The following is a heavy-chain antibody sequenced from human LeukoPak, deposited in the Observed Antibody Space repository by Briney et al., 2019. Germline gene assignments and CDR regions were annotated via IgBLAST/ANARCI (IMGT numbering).Heavy chain of an antibody. Sequence: PGGSLRLSCTASGFTFSDFGMHWVRPAPGKGLEWVAFIQYDGAKDYYTDSVRGRFTVSRDNSKNTMYLQMNGLCADDSALYYCAKDQAGGWGQGTLVTVSS. CDR1: GFTFSDFG. CDR2: IQYDGAKD. CDR3: AKDQAGG. D-gene: IGHD6-19*01. V-gene: IGHV3-30*02. J-gene: IGHJ4*02.